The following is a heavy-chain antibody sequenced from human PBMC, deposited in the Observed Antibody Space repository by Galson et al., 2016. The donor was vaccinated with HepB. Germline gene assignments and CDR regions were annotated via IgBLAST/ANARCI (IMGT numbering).Heavy chain of an antibody. CDR2: ISSSGNTI. V-gene: IGHV3-48*03. CDR3: AREAEGYSHGWGMGY. J-gene: IGHJ4*02. Sequence: SLRLSCAASGFTFSSYEMSWVRQAPGKGLEWVSYISSSGNTIYYADSVKGRFTVSRDNANNSLYLQMTSLRAEDTAVYYCAREAEGYSHGWGMGYWGQGTLVPVSS. CDR1: GFTFSSYE. D-gene: IGHD5-18*01.